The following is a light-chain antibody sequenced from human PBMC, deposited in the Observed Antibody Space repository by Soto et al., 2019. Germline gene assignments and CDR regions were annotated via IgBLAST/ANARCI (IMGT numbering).Light chain of an antibody. J-gene: IGLJ1*01. CDR3: SSYTTSSTLV. V-gene: IGLV2-14*01. Sequence: QSVLTQPASVPGSPGQSITVSCTGTSSDVGGYKYVSWYQHHPGRAPKLIIYEVNNRPSGVSHRFSGSKSGNTASLTISGLQPEDEADYYCSSYTTSSTLVFGTGTKVTVL. CDR2: EVN. CDR1: SSDVGGYKY.